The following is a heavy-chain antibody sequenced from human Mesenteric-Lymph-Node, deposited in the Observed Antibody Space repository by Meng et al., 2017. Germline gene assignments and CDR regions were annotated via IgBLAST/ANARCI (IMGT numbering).Heavy chain of an antibody. CDR2: IKQDGSEK. CDR3: ARDRSSVGGGLWFGAVGYYYGMDV. J-gene: IGHJ6*02. CDR1: GFTLSSYW. Sequence: GGSLRLSCAVSGFTLSSYWMSWVRQAPGKGLEWVANIKQDGSEKYYVDSVKGRFTISRDNAKNSLYLQMNSLRAEDTAVYYCARDRSSVGGGLWFGAVGYYYGMDVWGQGATVTVSS. V-gene: IGHV3-7*01. D-gene: IGHD3-10*01.